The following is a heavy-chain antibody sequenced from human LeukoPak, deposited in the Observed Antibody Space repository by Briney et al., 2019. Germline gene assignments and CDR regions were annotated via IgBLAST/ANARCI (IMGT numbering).Heavy chain of an antibody. Sequence: GGSLRLSCTASGLTFSTSGFNWVRQAPGKGPEWVASIGPTGSDRYHADSIKGRFTISRDNANNFLYLQMNSLRAEDTAVYYCATETNGRHYDYWGQGTLLTVSS. J-gene: IGHJ4*02. V-gene: IGHV3-21*06. CDR3: ATETNGRHYDY. CDR2: IGPTGSDR. CDR1: GLTFSTSG. D-gene: IGHD1-14*01.